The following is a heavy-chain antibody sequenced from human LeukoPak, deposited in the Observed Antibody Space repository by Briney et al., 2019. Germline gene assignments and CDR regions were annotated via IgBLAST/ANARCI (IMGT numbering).Heavy chain of an antibody. J-gene: IGHJ5*02. V-gene: IGHV3-7*01. D-gene: IGHD6-13*01. CDR3: ARDTSRGFDP. CDR1: GFNFIKYW. Sequence: GGSLRLSCAPSGFNFIKYWMTWVRQVPGKGLGWVANIKDDGSQKYYVDSVKGRFTISRDNGKKSLYLQMNSLRGEDTAVYYCARDTSRGFDPWGQGTLVTVSS. CDR2: IKDDGSQK.